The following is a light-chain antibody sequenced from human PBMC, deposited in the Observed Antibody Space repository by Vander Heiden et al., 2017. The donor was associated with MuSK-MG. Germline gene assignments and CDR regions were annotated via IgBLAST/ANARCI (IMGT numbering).Light chain of an antibody. Sequence: QSVLTQPPSASGTPGQRVTISCSGTSSNIGRNTVNWYQQFPGTAPKVLFFRNDQRPSGVPDRFSASKSGTSASLAISGLQSEDEAVYHCAVWDDTLNGPIFGGGTKLNVL. CDR3: AVWDDTLNGPI. CDR1: SSNIGRNT. J-gene: IGLJ2*01. CDR2: RND. V-gene: IGLV1-44*01.